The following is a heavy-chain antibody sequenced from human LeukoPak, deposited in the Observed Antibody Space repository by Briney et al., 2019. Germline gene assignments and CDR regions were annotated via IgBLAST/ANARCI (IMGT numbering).Heavy chain of an antibody. J-gene: IGHJ3*02. D-gene: IGHD3-3*01. CDR2: IKQDGSEK. V-gene: IGHV3-7*01. CDR1: GFTFSSYA. CDR3: AKPITISGATDAFDI. Sequence: GGSLRLSCAASGFTFSSYAMSWVRQAPGKGLEWVANIKQDGSEKYYVDSVKGRFTISRDNAKNSLYLQMNSLRAEDTAVYYCAKPITISGATDAFDIWGQGTMVTVSS.